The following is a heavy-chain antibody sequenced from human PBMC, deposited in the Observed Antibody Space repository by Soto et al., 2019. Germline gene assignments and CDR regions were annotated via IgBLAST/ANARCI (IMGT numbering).Heavy chain of an antibody. CDR2: INAGSGAT. J-gene: IGHJ4*02. Sequence: QVQVVQSGAEVKKPGASVKVSCKASGYSFTTYTMHWVRQAPGQSLEWMGWINAGSGATKYSQNFQGRVTITRDTSASTAYMELRSLRSEDTAIYYCARDGQQLGLGLYFDYWGQGTLVTVSS. CDR3: ARDGQQLGLGLYFDY. V-gene: IGHV1-3*01. CDR1: GYSFTTYT. D-gene: IGHD3-16*01.